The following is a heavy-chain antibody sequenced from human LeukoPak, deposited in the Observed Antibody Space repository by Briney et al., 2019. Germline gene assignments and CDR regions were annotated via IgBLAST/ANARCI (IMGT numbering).Heavy chain of an antibody. CDR3: ARGSHYYDSSGYYAAGY. CDR2: IKQDGSEK. Sequence: GGSLRLSCAASGFTFSSYWMSWVRQAPGKGLEWVATIKQDGSEKYYVDSVKGRFTISRDNAKNSLYLQMNSLRAEDTAVYDCARGSHYYDSSGYYAAGYWGQGTLVTVSS. J-gene: IGHJ4*02. D-gene: IGHD3-22*01. V-gene: IGHV3-7*04. CDR1: GFTFSSYW.